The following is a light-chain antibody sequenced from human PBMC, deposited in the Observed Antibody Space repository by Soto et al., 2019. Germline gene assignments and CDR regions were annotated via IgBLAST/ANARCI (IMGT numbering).Light chain of an antibody. J-gene: IGLJ1*01. Sequence: QSVLTQPPSVSAAPGQKVTISCSGSSSNIGDNYVSWYQQLPGTAPKLLIYDNNMRASGIPDRVSGSKSGTSATLGITGLQSGDEADYYCSAYTVSRTYVFGTGTKVTVL. CDR1: SSNIGDNY. CDR3: SAYTVSRTYV. CDR2: DNN. V-gene: IGLV1-51*01.